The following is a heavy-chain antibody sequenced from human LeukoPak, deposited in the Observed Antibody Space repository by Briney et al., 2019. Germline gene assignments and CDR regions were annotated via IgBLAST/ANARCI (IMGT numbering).Heavy chain of an antibody. D-gene: IGHD4-17*01. CDR2: IYYSGST. J-gene: IGHJ5*02. Sequence: SETLSLTCTVSGGSISSGGYYWSWIRQHPGKGLEWIGYIYYSGSTYYNPSLKSRVTISVDTSKNQFSLKLSSVTAADTAVYYCARIHLSYGDPGHFWFDPWGQGTLVTVSS. CDR3: ARIHLSYGDPGHFWFDP. V-gene: IGHV4-31*03. CDR1: GGSISSGGYY.